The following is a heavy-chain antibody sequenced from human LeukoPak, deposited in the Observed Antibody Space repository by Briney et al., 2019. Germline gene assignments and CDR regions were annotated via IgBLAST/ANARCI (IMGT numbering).Heavy chain of an antibody. CDR3: ARDYGDYSYY. CDR2: ITSRSYI. Sequence: GGSLRLSCAAAGFTFSTYTMNWVRQAPGKWLEWVSSITSRSYIYYADSLKGRFTISRDNAKNSLYLQMNRLGAEDKAVSYCARDYGDYSYYWGQGTLVTVSS. V-gene: IGHV3-21*01. D-gene: IGHD4-17*01. CDR1: GFTFSTYT. J-gene: IGHJ4*02.